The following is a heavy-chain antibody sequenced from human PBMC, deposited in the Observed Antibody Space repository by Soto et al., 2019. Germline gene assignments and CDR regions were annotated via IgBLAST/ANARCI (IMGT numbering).Heavy chain of an antibody. V-gene: IGHV4-30-4*01. Sequence: QVQLQESGPRLVKPLQTLSLTCTVSGDSINSGDYYWSWIRQPPGRGLEWVGYSFYSGITDYNPSLKSRMTISMDTSKNQFSLRLNSVTAADTAVYFCARWSGVGGAGMDVWGQGTTVSVSS. CDR2: SFYSGIT. J-gene: IGHJ6*02. CDR3: ARWSGVGGAGMDV. CDR1: GDSINSGDYY. D-gene: IGHD3-10*01.